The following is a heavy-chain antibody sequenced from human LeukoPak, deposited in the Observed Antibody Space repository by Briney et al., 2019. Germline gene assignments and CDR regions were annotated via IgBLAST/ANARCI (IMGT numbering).Heavy chain of an antibody. Sequence: GGSLRLSCAASGFTFSSFWMHWVRQAPGKGLLWVSRIYPDGSPTSYADSVKGRFTISRDNAKNTLYLQMNSLRAEDTAVYYCTRTPQGFSYSHFDSWGQGSLVTVSS. V-gene: IGHV3-74*01. CDR3: TRTPQGFSYSHFDS. D-gene: IGHD5-18*01. CDR1: GFTFSSFW. J-gene: IGHJ4*02. CDR2: IYPDGSPT.